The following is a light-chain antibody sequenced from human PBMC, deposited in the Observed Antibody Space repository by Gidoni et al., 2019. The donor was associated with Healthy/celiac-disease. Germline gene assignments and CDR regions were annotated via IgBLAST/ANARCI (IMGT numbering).Light chain of an antibody. Sequence: QSALPQPASVSGSPGQSITISCTGTSSDVGGYNYVSWYQQHPGKAHKLMIDEVRNRPSGVSNRFSGSKSGNTASLTISGLQAEDEADYYCSSYTSSSNPYVFGTGTKVTVL. CDR1: SSDVGGYNY. V-gene: IGLV2-14*01. CDR3: SSYTSSSNPYV. CDR2: EVR. J-gene: IGLJ1*01.